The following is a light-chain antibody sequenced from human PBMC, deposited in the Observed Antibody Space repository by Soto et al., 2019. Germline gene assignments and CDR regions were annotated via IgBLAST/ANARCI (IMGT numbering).Light chain of an antibody. J-gene: IGLJ2*01. CDR3: AAWDDSLSGYVV. CDR2: SSN. V-gene: IGLV1-44*01. CDR1: SSNIGSNT. Sequence: QSVLTQPPSASGTPGQRVTISCSGSSSNIGSNTVDWYQQLPGTAPKLLIYSSNQRPSGVPDRFSGSKSGTSASLAISGLQSEDEGDYYCAAWDDSLSGYVVFGGGTQLTVL.